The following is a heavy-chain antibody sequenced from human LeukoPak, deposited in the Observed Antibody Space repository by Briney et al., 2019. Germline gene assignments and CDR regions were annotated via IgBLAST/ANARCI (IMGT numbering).Heavy chain of an antibody. CDR2: ISSSAGTI. D-gene: IGHD1-26*01. CDR1: GFSSSSYE. J-gene: IGHJ5*02. V-gene: IGHV3-48*03. Sequence: GSLRLSCAASGFSSSSYEMNWFRQAPGKGLEWISYISSSAGTIYYADSVKGRFTISRDNAKNSLYLQMNSLGAEDSAVYYCVRKTVGAKNWFDPWGQGTLVTVSS. CDR3: VRKTVGAKNWFDP.